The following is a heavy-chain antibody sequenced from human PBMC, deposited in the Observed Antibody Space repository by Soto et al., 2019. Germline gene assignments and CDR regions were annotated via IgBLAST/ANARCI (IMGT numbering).Heavy chain of an antibody. CDR3: AREGSGSSPLIP. D-gene: IGHD3-10*01. V-gene: IGHV4-31*03. J-gene: IGHJ5*02. CDR1: GGSISSGGYY. Sequence: QVQLQESGTGLVKPSQTLSLTCTVSGGSISSGGYYWSWIRQHPGKGLEWIGYIYYSGSTYYNPSLRRRVSISVDTSKNQFSLKLSSVTAADTAVYYCAREGSGSSPLIPWGQGTLVTVSS. CDR2: IYYSGST.